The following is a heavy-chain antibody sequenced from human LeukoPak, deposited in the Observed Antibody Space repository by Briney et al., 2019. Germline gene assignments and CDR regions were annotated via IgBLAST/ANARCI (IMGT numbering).Heavy chain of an antibody. D-gene: IGHD6-6*01. CDR1: GGSISSYY. CDR2: IHYSGIT. V-gene: IGHV4-59*08. CDR3: ARFYSSSSRWFDP. Sequence: ETLSLTSTVSGGSISSYYWSWIRPPPGKGLEWIGYIHYSGITNYNPSLKSRVTISVDTSENQFSLKLNSLTAADTAVYYCARFYSSSSRWFDPWGQGTLVTVSS. J-gene: IGHJ5*02.